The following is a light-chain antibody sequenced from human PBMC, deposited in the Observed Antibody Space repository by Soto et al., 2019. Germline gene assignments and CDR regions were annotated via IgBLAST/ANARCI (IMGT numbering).Light chain of an antibody. CDR1: QGISID. J-gene: IGKJ2*01. V-gene: IGKV1-6*01. CDR2: AAS. CDR3: LQDYICPYT. Sequence: AIQMTQSPSSLSTSVGERVTISCRASQGISIDVACYQQKPGKAPKLLIYAASSVHSGVPPTFSGSGSGSDFTLANSSPLPEDCATYYCLQDYICPYTFGQGTKLEIK.